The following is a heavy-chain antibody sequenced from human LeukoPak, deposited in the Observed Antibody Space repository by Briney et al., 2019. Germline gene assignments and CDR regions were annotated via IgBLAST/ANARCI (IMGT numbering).Heavy chain of an antibody. CDR2: ISGDGGIT. CDR1: GFTFSSYA. D-gene: IGHD6-13*01. Sequence: GGSLRLSCAASGFTFSSYAMSWVRQAPGKGLEWVSAISGDGGITYYADSVKGRFTISRDTSKNTVSLQMNSLRVEDTAVYYCAKVAATGGFYYYGTDVWGQGTTVTVSS. CDR3: AKVAATGGFYYYGTDV. V-gene: IGHV3-23*01. J-gene: IGHJ6*02.